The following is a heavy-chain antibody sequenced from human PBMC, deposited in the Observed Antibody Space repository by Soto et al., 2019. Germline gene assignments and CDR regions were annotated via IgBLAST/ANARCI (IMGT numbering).Heavy chain of an antibody. V-gene: IGHV4-4*02. CDR3: ARHVLDYSNYDYYYYYGMDV. J-gene: IGHJ6*02. CDR2: IYHSGST. CDR1: SGSISGSNW. Sequence: PSETLSLTCAVSSGSISGSNWWSWVRQPPGKGLEWIGEIYHSGSTNYNPSLKSRVTISVDKSKNQFSLKLSSVTAADTAVYYCARHVLDYSNYDYYYYYGMDVWGQGTTVTVSS. D-gene: IGHD4-4*01.